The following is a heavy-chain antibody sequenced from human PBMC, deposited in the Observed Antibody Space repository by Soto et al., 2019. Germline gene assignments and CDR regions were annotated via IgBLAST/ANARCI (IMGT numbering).Heavy chain of an antibody. CDR1: GYSISSGYY. CDR3: ARGGDIAVVTANFPDY. CDR2: IYHSGRT. J-gene: IGHJ4*02. V-gene: IGHV4-38-2*01. Sequence: SETLSLTCAVSGYSISSGYYWGWIRQPPGKGLEGIGSIYHSGRTYYNPSLKSRLTISVDTSKNQFSLKLSSVTAADTAVYFCARGGDIAVVTANFPDYWGQGTLVTVSS. D-gene: IGHD2-21*02.